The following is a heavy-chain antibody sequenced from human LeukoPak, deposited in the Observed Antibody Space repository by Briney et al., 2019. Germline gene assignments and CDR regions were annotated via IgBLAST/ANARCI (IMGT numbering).Heavy chain of an antibody. D-gene: IGHD3-16*02. J-gene: IGHJ4*02. CDR1: GFTFSSYW. V-gene: IGHV3-7*01. Sequence: PGGSLRLSCSASGFTFSSYWMSWVHKAPGKGLEWLANIKQDGSEKYYVDSVKGRFTIYRDNAKNSLYLQMNSLRAEDTAVYYCARLREITFGGVIGIDYWGQGTLVTVSS. CDR3: ARLREITFGGVIGIDY. CDR2: IKQDGSEK.